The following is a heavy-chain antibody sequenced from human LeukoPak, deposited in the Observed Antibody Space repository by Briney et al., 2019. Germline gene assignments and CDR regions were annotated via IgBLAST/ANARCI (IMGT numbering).Heavy chain of an antibody. V-gene: IGHV1-8*03. CDR2: MNPNSGNT. D-gene: IGHD2-15*01. J-gene: IGHJ3*02. CDR3: ARGRDIVVVVADDAFDI. CDR1: GYTFTSYD. Sequence: ASVKVSCKASGYTFTSYDINWVRQATGQGLEWMGWMNPNSGNTGYAQKFQGRVTITRNTSISTAYMELSSLRSEDTAVYYCARGRDIVVVVADDAFDIWGQGTMVTVSS.